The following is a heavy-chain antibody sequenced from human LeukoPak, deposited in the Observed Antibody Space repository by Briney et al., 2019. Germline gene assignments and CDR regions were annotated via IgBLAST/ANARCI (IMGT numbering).Heavy chain of an antibody. CDR3: ARYGGGDYSEFKNDAFDI. Sequence: QPGGSLRLSCAASGFTFSSYGMHWVRQAPGKGLEWVAVISYDGSNKYYADSVKGRFTISRDNSKNTLYLQMNSLRAEDTAVYYCARYGGGDYSEFKNDAFDIWGQGTMVTVSS. D-gene: IGHD2-21*01. J-gene: IGHJ3*02. V-gene: IGHV3-30*03. CDR1: GFTFSSYG. CDR2: ISYDGSNK.